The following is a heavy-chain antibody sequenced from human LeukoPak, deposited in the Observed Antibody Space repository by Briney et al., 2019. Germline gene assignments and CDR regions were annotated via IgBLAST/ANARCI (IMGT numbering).Heavy chain of an antibody. CDR3: GRSTVAKPYYYYMDV. CDR1: GFTFSSYG. D-gene: IGHD6-19*01. Sequence: PGRSLRLSCAASGFTFSSYGMHWVRQAPGKGLEWVAVISYDGSNKYYADSVKGRFTISRDNSKNTLYLQMNILRAEDTAVYYCGRSTVAKPYYYYMDVWGKGTTVTVSS. V-gene: IGHV3-30*03. CDR2: ISYDGSNK. J-gene: IGHJ6*03.